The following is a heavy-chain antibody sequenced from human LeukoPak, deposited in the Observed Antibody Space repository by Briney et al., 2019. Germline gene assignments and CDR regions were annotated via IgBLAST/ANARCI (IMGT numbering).Heavy chain of an antibody. Sequence: GGSLRLSCAASGFTFSSYAMSWVRQAPGKGLEWVSGISVSGGSTAYADSVKGRFTISRDNPRNTLHMQMNSLRAEDTALYYCAIMHPYYDGNGYWVQWGQGTLVTVSS. CDR1: GFTFSSYA. J-gene: IGHJ4*02. CDR2: ISVSGGST. D-gene: IGHD3-22*01. CDR3: AIMHPYYDGNGYWVQ. V-gene: IGHV3-23*01.